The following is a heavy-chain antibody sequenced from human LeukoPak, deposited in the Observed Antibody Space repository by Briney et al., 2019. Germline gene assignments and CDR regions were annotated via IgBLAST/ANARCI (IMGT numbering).Heavy chain of an antibody. CDR1: GYTFTDYY. CDR3: ARDHGYSYGNSDY. D-gene: IGHD5-18*01. J-gene: IGHJ4*02. V-gene: IGHV1-69-2*01. Sequence: ASVKVSCKVSGYTFTDYYMHWVQQAPGKGLEWMGLVDPEDGETIYAEKFQGRVTITADTSTDTAYMELSSLRSDDTAVYYCARDHGYSYGNSDYWGQGTLVTVSS. CDR2: VDPEDGET.